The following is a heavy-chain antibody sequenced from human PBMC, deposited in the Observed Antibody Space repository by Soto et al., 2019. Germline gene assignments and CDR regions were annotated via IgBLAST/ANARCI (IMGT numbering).Heavy chain of an antibody. V-gene: IGHV1-69*01. J-gene: IGHJ5*02. D-gene: IGHD6-19*01. CDR2: IIPIFGTA. CDR3: ARDGDFYSSGWRSCFDP. Sequence: QVQLVQSGAEVKKPGSSVKVSCKASGGTFSSYAISWVRQAPGQGLEWMGGIIPIFGTANYAQKFQGRVTITADESTSTAYRDLSSLRSEDTAVYYCARDGDFYSSGWRSCFDPWGQGTLVTVSS. CDR1: GGTFSSYA.